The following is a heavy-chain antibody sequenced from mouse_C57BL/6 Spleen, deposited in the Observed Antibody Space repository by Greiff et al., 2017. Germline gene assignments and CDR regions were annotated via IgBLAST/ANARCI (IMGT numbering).Heavy chain of an antibody. J-gene: IGHJ1*03. Sequence: QVQLQQSGAELARPGASVKMSCKASGYTFTSYTMHWVKQRPGQGLEWIGYINPSSGYTKSNQKFKDKATLTADKSNSTAYMQLSSLTSEDSAVYYCASYDWYFDVWGTGTTVTVSS. V-gene: IGHV1-4*01. CDR3: ASYDWYFDV. CDR2: INPSSGYT. CDR1: GYTFTSYT. D-gene: IGHD1-1*01.